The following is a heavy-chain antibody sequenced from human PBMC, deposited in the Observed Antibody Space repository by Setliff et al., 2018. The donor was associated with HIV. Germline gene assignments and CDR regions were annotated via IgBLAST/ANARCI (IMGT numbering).Heavy chain of an antibody. CDR3: ARDNLYSNTWNGSPVYGLDV. D-gene: IGHD3-3*01. Sequence: PGGSLRLSCVASGFPLSSYTMNWVRQAPGKGLEWVASVNPDGSEASSVGSMKGRFTVSRENAKNSLSLQMNSLRVEDTAVYYCARDNLYSNTWNGSPVYGLDVWGQGTTVTVSS. CDR1: GFPLSSYT. J-gene: IGHJ6*02. V-gene: IGHV3-7*01. CDR2: VNPDGSEA.